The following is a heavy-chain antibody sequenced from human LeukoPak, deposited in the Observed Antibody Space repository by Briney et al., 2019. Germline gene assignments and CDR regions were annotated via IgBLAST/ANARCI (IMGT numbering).Heavy chain of an antibody. Sequence: SETLSLTCTVSGGSISSYYWSWIRQPAGKGQAWIGRIYTSGSTNYNPSLKSRVTMSVDTSKNQFSLKLSSVTAADTAVYYCAREEREEQLVRGFDYWGQGTLVTVSS. J-gene: IGHJ4*02. CDR1: GGSISSYY. V-gene: IGHV4-4*07. D-gene: IGHD6-13*01. CDR3: AREEREEQLVRGFDY. CDR2: IYTSGST.